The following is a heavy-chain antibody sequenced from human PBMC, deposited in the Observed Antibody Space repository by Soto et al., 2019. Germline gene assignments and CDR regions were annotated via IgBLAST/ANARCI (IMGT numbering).Heavy chain of an antibody. V-gene: IGHV4-59*01. J-gene: IGHJ5*02. CDR2: IYYSGST. D-gene: IGHD1-20*01. Sequence: SETLSLTCTVSGGSISSFYWSWIRQPPGKGLEWIGYIYYSGSTNYNPSLKSRVTISVDTSKNQFSLKLSSVTAADTAVYYCARDGGQLTGTTRWFEPWDPGTLVTVST. CDR3: ARDGGQLTGTTRWFEP. CDR1: GGSISSFY.